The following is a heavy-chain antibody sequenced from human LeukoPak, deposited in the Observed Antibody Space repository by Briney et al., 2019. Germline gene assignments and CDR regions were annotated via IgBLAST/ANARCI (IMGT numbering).Heavy chain of an antibody. V-gene: IGHV4-59*01. D-gene: IGHD5-12*01. J-gene: IGHJ4*02. CDR3: ARDRADIVAMITWGYYFDY. Sequence: SETLSLTCSVSSGSISSYYWSWIRQPPGKGLEWIGYIYNSGSTNYNPSLKSRVTISVDTSKNQFSLRLSSVTAADTAVYYCARDRADIVAMITWGYYFDYWGQGTLVTVSS. CDR1: SGSISSYY. CDR2: IYNSGST.